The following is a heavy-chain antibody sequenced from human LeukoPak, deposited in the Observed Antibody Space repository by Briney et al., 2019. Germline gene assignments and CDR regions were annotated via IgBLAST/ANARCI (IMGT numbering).Heavy chain of an antibody. CDR2: IYHNGST. CDR3: ARGPNRYYYDSSLPYYFDY. CDR1: GGSISSGGYS. V-gene: IGHV4-30-2*01. D-gene: IGHD3-22*01. J-gene: IGHJ4*02. Sequence: SETLSLTCAVSGGSISSGGYSWSWIRQPPGKGLEWIGYIYHNGSTYYNPSLKSRVTISVDRSKNQFSLKLSSVTAADTAVYYCARGPNRYYYDSSLPYYFDYWGQGTLVTVSS.